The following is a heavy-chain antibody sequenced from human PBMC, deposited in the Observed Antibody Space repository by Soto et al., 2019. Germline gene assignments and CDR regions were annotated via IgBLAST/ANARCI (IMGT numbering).Heavy chain of an antibody. Sequence: LSLTCSVYGGSSRAYHWSWIRQSPGEGLEWIGEFSYSGSLNYNPSLKRRVAVSLDTSTDHFSLTMTSVTAADTGVCFCAGGPRYWSFALWGRGTLVTVSS. CDR1: GGSSRAYH. J-gene: IGHJ2*01. D-gene: IGHD1-20*01. CDR2: FSYSGSL. V-gene: IGHV4-34*01. CDR3: AGGPRYWSFAL.